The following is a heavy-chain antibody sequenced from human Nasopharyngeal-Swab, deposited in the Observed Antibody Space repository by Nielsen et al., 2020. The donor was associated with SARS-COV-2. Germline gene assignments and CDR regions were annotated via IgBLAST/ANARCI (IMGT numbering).Heavy chain of an antibody. J-gene: IGHJ4*02. D-gene: IGHD3-9*01. Sequence: GESLKISCAASGFTFNNHGMDWVRQAPGRGLEWVAVISYEGSLKNYADSVKGRFTIARDNSKSTVYLQMNRLRVEDTAVYYCAKRGAFLEILTGYPPIDYWGVGTLVIVSS. CDR1: GFTFNNHG. CDR3: AKRGAFLEILTGYPPIDY. CDR2: ISYEGSLK. V-gene: IGHV3-30*18.